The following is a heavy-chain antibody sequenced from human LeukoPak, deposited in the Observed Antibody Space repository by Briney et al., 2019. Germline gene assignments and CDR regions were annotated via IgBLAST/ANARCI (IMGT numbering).Heavy chain of an antibody. CDR2: INHSGST. CDR3: ASLTTMVRGVIITYYYYYGMDV. V-gene: IGHV4-34*01. J-gene: IGHJ6*02. CDR1: GGSFSGYY. D-gene: IGHD3-10*01. Sequence: SETLSLTCAVYGGSFSGYYWSWIRQPPGKGLEWIGEINHSGSTNYNPSLKSRVTISVDTSKNQFSLKLSSVTAADTAVYYCASLTTMVRGVIITYYYYYGMDVWGQGTTVTVSS.